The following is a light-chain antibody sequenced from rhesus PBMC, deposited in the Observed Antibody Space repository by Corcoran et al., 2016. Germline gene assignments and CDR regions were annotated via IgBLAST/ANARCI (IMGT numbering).Light chain of an antibody. J-gene: IGKJ3*01. Sequence: DIQMTQSPSSLSASVGDTVTITCRASQSISSWLDWYQQKPGEAPKLLIYKASSLQRGVPSRFRGSGSGTDFTLTISSLQPEDFATYYCLQYSSSPFTFGPGTKLDIK. CDR2: KAS. CDR1: QSISSW. V-gene: IGKV1-22*01. CDR3: LQYSSSPFT.